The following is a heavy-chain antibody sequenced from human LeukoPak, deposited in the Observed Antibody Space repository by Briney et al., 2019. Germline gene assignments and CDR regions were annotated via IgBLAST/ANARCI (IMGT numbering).Heavy chain of an antibody. CDR3: AREMTTILVVVAAHNDAFDI. CDR2: INPNSGGT. V-gene: IGHV1-2*06. D-gene: IGHD2-15*01. Sequence: GASVKVSCKASGYTFTGYYMHWVRQAPGQGLEWMGRINPNSGGTNYAQKFQGRVTMTRDTSNSTAYMELSRLRSDDTAVYYCAREMTTILVVVAAHNDAFDIWGQGTMVTVSS. CDR1: GYTFTGYY. J-gene: IGHJ3*02.